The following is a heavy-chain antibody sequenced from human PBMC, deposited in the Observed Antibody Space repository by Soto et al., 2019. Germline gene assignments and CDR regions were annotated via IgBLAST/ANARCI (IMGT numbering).Heavy chain of an antibody. CDR2: IGSSGGTI. CDR3: AKKSTSSWYIDYFDF. D-gene: IGHD6-13*01. Sequence: SLRLSCVASGISFTTYAMTWVRLAPGKGLEWVSGIGSSGGTIYYADSVKGRFTISRDISKNTVYLQMNSLRAEDTAVYYCAKKSTSSWYIDYFDFWGPGTLVTVSS. CDR1: GISFTTYA. J-gene: IGHJ4*02. V-gene: IGHV3-23*01.